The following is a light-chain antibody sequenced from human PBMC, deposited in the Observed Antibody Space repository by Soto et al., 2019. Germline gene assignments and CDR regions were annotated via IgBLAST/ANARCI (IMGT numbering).Light chain of an antibody. CDR1: SSDFGGYNY. Sequence: QAVLTQPASVSGSPGQSITISCTGTSSDFGGYNYVSWYQQHPGKAPKLMIYEVSNRPSGVANRFSGSKSDNTASLTISGLQAEYEADYSCSSYTSRSTPLVFGGGTQLTV. V-gene: IGLV2-14*01. CDR3: SSYTSRSTPLV. J-gene: IGLJ7*01. CDR2: EVS.